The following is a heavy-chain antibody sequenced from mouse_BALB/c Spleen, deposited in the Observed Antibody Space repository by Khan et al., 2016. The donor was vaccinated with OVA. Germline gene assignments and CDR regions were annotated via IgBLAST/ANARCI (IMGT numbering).Heavy chain of an antibody. CDR1: GYTFTNHW. CDR3: TRGDPGSFDY. CDR2: IYPSDSYT. V-gene: IGHV1-69*02. Sequence: QVRLQQPGAELVRPGTSVKLSCQASGYTFTNHWINWVKQRPGQGLEWIGNIYPSDSYTNYNHHFKDKATLTVDKSSSAAYMQLSSPTSEDSAVYYCTRGDPGSFDYWGQGTTLTVSS. D-gene: IGHD2-13*01. J-gene: IGHJ2*01.